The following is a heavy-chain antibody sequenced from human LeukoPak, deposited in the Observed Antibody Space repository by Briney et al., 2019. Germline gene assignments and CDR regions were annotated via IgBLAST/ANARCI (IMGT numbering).Heavy chain of an antibody. CDR2: IYYSGST. D-gene: IGHD6-19*01. J-gene: IGHJ4*02. Sequence: SETLSLTCTVSGGSISSSSYYWGWIRQPPGKGLEWIGSIYYSGSTYYNPSLKSRVTISVDTSKNQFSLKLSSVTAADTAVYYCARRDQWLTPYYFDYWGQGTLVTVSS. V-gene: IGHV4-39*01. CDR1: GGSISSSSYY. CDR3: ARRDQWLTPYYFDY.